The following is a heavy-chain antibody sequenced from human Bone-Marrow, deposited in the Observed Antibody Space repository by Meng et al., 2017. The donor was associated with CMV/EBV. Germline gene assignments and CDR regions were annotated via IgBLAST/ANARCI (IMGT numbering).Heavy chain of an antibody. V-gene: IGHV3-7*01. D-gene: IGHD2-2*01. CDR3: AREGVVVVPATMDDAFDV. Sequence: GGSLRLSCAASGFSFSSYWMSWVRQAPGKGLEWVANIKQRGSEAFYVDSVKGRFTISRDDAKNSLYLQMNSLTAEDTALYYCAREGVVVVPATMDDAFDVWGQGTMVTVSS. J-gene: IGHJ3*01. CDR2: IKQRGSEA. CDR1: GFSFSSYW.